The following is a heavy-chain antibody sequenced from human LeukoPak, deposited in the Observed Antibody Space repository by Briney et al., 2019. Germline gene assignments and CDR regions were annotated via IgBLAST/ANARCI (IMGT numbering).Heavy chain of an antibody. CDR1: GFTFSSYD. V-gene: IGHV3-13*01. CDR3: ARAAYSSTWYSRYFDL. Sequence: GGSLRLSCAASGFTFSSYDIHWVRHATGKGLEWVSGIGTAGEIYYPGSVKGRFTISRENAKNSLYLQMNSLRAGDTAVYYCARAAYSSTWYSRYFDLWGRGTLVTVSS. CDR2: IGTAGEI. J-gene: IGHJ2*01. D-gene: IGHD6-13*01.